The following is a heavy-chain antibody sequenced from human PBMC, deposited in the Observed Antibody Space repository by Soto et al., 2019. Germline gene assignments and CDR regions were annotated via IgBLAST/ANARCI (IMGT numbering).Heavy chain of an antibody. CDR1: GYTFTSYA. Sequence: ASVKVSCKASGYTFTSYAMHWVRQAPGQRLEWMGWINAGNGNTKYSQKFQGRVTITRDTSASTAYMELSSLRSEDTAVYYCARDRVNYYDSSGYYGDAFDIWGQGTMVTVS. CDR2: INAGNGNT. CDR3: ARDRVNYYDSSGYYGDAFDI. J-gene: IGHJ3*02. D-gene: IGHD3-22*01. V-gene: IGHV1-3*01.